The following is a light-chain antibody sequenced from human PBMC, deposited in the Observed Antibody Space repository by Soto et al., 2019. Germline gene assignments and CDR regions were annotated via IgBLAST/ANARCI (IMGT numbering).Light chain of an antibody. CDR2: DAS. V-gene: IGKV3-11*01. CDR3: QQRSNWPPFT. Sequence: EIVLTQSPATLSLSPGERATLSCRASQSVSSYLAWYQLKPGQAPRLLIYDASNRATGIPARFSGSGSGIDFTLTISSLEPEDFAVYYCQQRSNWPPFTFGPGTKVDIK. CDR1: QSVSSY. J-gene: IGKJ3*01.